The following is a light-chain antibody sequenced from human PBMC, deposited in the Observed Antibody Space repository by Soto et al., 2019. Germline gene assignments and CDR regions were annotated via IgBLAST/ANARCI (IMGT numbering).Light chain of an antibody. CDR1: QSISTW. CDR2: KAS. J-gene: IGKJ1*01. Sequence: DIQMTQSPSTLSVSVGDRVTITCRASQSISTWLAWYQQKPGKAPNLLIYKASSLESGVPSRFSGSGFGTDFTLTISILQPDDFATYYCQQYNSYSTFGQGTKVAIK. CDR3: QQYNSYST. V-gene: IGKV1-5*03.